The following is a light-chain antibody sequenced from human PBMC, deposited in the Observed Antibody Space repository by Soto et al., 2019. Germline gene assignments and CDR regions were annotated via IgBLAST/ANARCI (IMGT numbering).Light chain of an antibody. CDR1: QSVSSN. CDR2: GAS. CDR3: QQYNNSPPRT. Sequence: EIVMTQSPATLSVSPGERATLSCRASQSVSSNLAWYQQKPGQAPRLLIYGASTRATGIPARFSGSGSGAEFPRTISSLQPEVFAVYYSQQYNNSPPRTFGQGTKVEI. J-gene: IGKJ1*01. V-gene: IGKV3-15*01.